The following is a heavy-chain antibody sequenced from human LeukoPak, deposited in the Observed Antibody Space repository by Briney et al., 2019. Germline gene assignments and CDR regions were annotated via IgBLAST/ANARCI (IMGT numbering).Heavy chain of an antibody. CDR3: AREQYGSDDALDI. CDR1: GFTFNTCG. D-gene: IGHD3-10*01. J-gene: IGHJ3*02. CDR2: IWYDGSNK. Sequence: PGGSLRLSCAASGFTFNTCGMHWVRQAPGKGLEWLAVIWYDGSNKYYADSVKGRFTVSRDNSKNTLDLQMSSLRAEDTAVYYCAREQYGSDDALDIWGQGTLVTVSS. V-gene: IGHV3-33*01.